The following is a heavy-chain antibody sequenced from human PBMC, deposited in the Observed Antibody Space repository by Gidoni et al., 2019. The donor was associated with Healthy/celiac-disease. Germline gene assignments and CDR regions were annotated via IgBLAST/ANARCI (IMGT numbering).Heavy chain of an antibody. CDR1: GFTVSSNY. J-gene: IGHJ4*02. CDR3: ASYMGDTFGGVFDY. V-gene: IGHV3-53*04. D-gene: IGHD3-16*01. CDR2: IYSGGST. Sequence: EVQLVESGGGLVQPGGSLRLSCAASGFTVSSNYMSWVRQAPGTGLEWVSVIYSGGSTYYADSVKGRFTISRHNSKNTLYLQMNSLRAEDTAVYYCASYMGDTFGGVFDYWGQGTLVTVSS.